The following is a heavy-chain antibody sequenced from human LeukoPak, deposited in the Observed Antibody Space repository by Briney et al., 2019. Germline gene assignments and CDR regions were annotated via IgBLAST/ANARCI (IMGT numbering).Heavy chain of an antibody. J-gene: IGHJ4*02. V-gene: IGHV4-59*05. D-gene: IGHD3-22*01. Sequence: SETLSLTCTVSGGSISSYYWSWIRQPPGKGLEWIGSIYYNPSLKSRVTIFVDTSKNQFSLKLSSVTAADTAMYYCVGTDSSGYYHDYWGQGTLVTVSS. CDR1: GGSISSYY. CDR2: IY. CDR3: VGTDSSGYYHDY.